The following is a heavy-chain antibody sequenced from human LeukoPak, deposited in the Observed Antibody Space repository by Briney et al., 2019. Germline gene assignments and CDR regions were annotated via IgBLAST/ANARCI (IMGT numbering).Heavy chain of an antibody. V-gene: IGHV4-61*02. CDR1: GGSISSGSYY. D-gene: IGHD2-15*01. CDR3: ARDNGYCSGGSCYRFDY. CDR2: IYTSGST. J-gene: IGHJ4*02. Sequence: SETLSLTCTVSGGSISSGSYYLSWIRQPAGKGLEWIGRIYTSGSTNYNPSLKSRVTISVDTSKNQFSLKLSSVTAADTAVYYCARDNGYCSGGSCYRFDYWGQGTLVTVSS.